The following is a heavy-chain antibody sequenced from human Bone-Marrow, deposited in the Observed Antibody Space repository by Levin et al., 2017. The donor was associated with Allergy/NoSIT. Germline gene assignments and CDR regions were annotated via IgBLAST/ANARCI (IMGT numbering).Heavy chain of an antibody. J-gene: IGHJ4*02. CDR3: ARDRSERLFDSPFDY. Sequence: QSGGSLRLSCAASGFTFSEYWMSWVRQAPGKGLEWVANIKEDGSQKYYVDSVEGRIAISRDNAKNSLYLEMNSLRAEDTAIYYCARDRSERLFDSPFDYWGLGTLVTVSS. D-gene: IGHD1-1*01. V-gene: IGHV3-7*01. CDR2: IKEDGSQK. CDR1: GFTFSEYW.